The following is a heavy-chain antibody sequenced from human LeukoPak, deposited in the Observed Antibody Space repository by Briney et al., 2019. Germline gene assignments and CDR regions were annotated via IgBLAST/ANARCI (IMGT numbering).Heavy chain of an antibody. Sequence: GGSLRLSCAASGFTFGSYAMSWVRQAPGKGLEWVSAISGSGGSTYYADSVKGRFTISRDNSKNTLYLQMNSLRAEDTAVYYCAKGYRYSSSSNYFDYWGQGTLVTVSS. CDR2: ISGSGGST. J-gene: IGHJ4*02. CDR3: AKGYRYSSSSNYFDY. D-gene: IGHD6-6*01. CDR1: GFTFGSYA. V-gene: IGHV3-23*01.